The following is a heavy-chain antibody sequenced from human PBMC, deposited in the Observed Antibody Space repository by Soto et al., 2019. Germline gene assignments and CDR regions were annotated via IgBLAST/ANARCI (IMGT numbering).Heavy chain of an antibody. V-gene: IGHV1-18*01. J-gene: IGHJ6*02. CDR2: ISAYNGNT. Sequence: ASVKVSCKASGYTFTSYGISWVRQAPGQGLEWMGWISAYNGNTNYAQKLQGRVTMTTDTSTSTAYMELSSLRSEDTAVYYCATDRASGSYYGYYYYGMDVWGQGTTVTVSS. CDR3: ATDRASGSYYGYYYYGMDV. CDR1: GYTFTSYG. D-gene: IGHD1-26*01.